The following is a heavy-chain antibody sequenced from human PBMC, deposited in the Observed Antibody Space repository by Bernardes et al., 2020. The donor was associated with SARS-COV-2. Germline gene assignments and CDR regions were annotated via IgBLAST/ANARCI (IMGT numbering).Heavy chain of an antibody. V-gene: IGHV3-48*01. CDR3: ANNMPGRAYFDY. J-gene: IGHJ4*02. CDR2: ITSSTSTI. CDR1: GFTFTSYS. D-gene: IGHD2-2*01. Sequence: GGSLRLSCAASGFTFTSYSMNWVRQAPGKGLEWVSYITSSTSTIYYADSVKGRFTISRDNAKNSLYLQMNSLRAEDTAVYYCANNMPGRAYFDYWGQGTLVTVSS.